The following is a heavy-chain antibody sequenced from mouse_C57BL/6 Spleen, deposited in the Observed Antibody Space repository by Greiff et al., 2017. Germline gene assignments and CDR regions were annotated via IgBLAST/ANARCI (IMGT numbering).Heavy chain of an antibody. CDR2: ILPGSGST. CDR1: GYTFTGYW. Sequence: QVQLQQSGAELMKPGASVMLSCKATGYTFTGYWIEWVKQRPGHGLEWIGEILPGSGSTNYNEKFKGKATFTADTSSNTAYMQLSSLTTEDSAIYDCARGIVTTVVAPYFDYWGQGTTLTVSS. CDR3: ARGIVTTVVAPYFDY. D-gene: IGHD1-1*01. J-gene: IGHJ2*01. V-gene: IGHV1-9*01.